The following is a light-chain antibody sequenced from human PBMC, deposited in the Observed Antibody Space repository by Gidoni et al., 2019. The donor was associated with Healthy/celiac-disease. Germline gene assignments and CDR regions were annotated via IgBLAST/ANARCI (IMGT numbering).Light chain of an antibody. CDR2: WAS. Sequence: DSVMTQSPDSLAVSLGERATINCKSSQSVLYSSNNKNYLAWYQQKPGQPPKLLIYWASTRESGVPDRFSGSGSGTDFTLTISILQAEDVAVYYCQQYYSTPTFGQGTKVEIK. V-gene: IGKV4-1*01. CDR3: QQYYSTPT. J-gene: IGKJ1*01. CDR1: QSVLYSSNNKNY.